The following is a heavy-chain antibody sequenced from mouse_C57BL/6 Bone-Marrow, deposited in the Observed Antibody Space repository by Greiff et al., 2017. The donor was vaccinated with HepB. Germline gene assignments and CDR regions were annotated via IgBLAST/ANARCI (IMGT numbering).Heavy chain of an antibody. Sequence: VQLQQSGAELVKPGASVKISCKASGYAFSSYWMNWVKQRPGKGLEWIGQIYPGDGDTNYNGKFKGKATLTADKSSSTAYMQLSSLTSEDSAVYFCAAVVESLYYAMDYWGQGTSVTVSS. J-gene: IGHJ4*01. V-gene: IGHV1-80*01. CDR1: GYAFSSYW. CDR2: IYPGDGDT. CDR3: AAVVESLYYAMDY. D-gene: IGHD1-1*01.